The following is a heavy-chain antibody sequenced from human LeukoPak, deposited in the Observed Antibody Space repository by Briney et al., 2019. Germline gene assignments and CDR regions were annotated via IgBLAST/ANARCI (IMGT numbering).Heavy chain of an antibody. CDR2: IYYSGST. V-gene: IGHV4-39*07. CDR1: GGTVSSSRYY. J-gene: IGHJ4*02. D-gene: IGHD3-16*01. Sequence: SETLSLTCSVSGGTVSSSRYYWGWIRQPPGKGLEWVGSIYYSGSTYYNPSLKSRVTISVDTSKNQLSLRLSSVTAADTAVYYCARNRPYDYVWGSYYDWGQGTLVTVSS. CDR3: ARNRPYDYVWGSYYD.